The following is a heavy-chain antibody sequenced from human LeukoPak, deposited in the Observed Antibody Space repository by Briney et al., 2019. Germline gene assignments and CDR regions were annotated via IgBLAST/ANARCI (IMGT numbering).Heavy chain of an antibody. CDR3: ARDERFLEWSLDAFDI. J-gene: IGHJ3*02. CDR2: INPNSGGT. D-gene: IGHD3-3*01. Sequence: ASVKVSCNASGYTFTGYYMHWVRQAPGQGFEWMGWINPNSGGTNYAQKFQGRVTMTRDTSISTAYMELSRLRSDDTAVYYCARDERFLEWSLDAFDIWGQGTMVTVSS. CDR1: GYTFTGYY. V-gene: IGHV1-2*02.